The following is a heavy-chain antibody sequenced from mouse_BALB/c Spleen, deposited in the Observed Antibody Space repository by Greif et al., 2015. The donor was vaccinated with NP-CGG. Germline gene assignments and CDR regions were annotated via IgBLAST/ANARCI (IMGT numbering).Heavy chain of an antibody. Sequence: QVQLQQSGPGLVAPSQSLSITCTVSGFSLTSYGVHWVRQPPGKGLEWLGVIWAGGSTNYNSALMSRLSISKDNSKSQVCLKMNSLQTDDTAMYYCAREGYYGNYAWFAYWGQGTLVTVSA. V-gene: IGHV2-9*02. J-gene: IGHJ3*01. CDR2: IWAGGST. CDR1: GFSLTSYG. CDR3: AREGYYGNYAWFAY. D-gene: IGHD2-1*01.